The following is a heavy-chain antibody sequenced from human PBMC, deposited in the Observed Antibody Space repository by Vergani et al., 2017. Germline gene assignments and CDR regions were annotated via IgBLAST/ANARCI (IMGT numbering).Heavy chain of an antibody. V-gene: IGHV3-48*01. CDR3: VRDPDYSTFDS. CDR2: IGVSDNSI. D-gene: IGHD4-11*01. J-gene: IGHJ4*02. Sequence: DVRLVESGGGVVHRGGSLRLPFAPSGFTSSAYSMNWVRQTPGKGLEWISYIGVSDNSIFYADSVMGRFAISRDNARNLLFLQMNSLRADDSALYFCVRDPDYSTFDSWGQGTLVTVS. CDR1: GFTSSAYS.